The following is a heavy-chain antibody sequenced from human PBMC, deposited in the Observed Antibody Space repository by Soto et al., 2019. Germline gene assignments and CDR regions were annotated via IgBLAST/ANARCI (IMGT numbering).Heavy chain of an antibody. Sequence: EVQLVESGGGLVQPGGSLRLSCAASGFTFSNYWMTWVRQAPGKGLEWVANIKEDGSEKYYVDSVKGRFTISRDNAKNSLYLQMNGLRVKDMAVYYCARRKTPAAGLFDIWGQGTMVT. CDR3: ARRKTPAAGLFDI. CDR2: IKEDGSEK. J-gene: IGHJ3*02. V-gene: IGHV3-7*01. D-gene: IGHD2-2*01. CDR1: GFTFSNYW.